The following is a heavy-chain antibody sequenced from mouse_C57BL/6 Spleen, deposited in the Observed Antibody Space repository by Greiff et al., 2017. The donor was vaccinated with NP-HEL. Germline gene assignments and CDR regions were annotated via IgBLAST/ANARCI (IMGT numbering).Heavy chain of an antibody. V-gene: IGHV5-4*01. D-gene: IGHD2-10*01. Sequence: EVQGVESGGGLVKPGGSLKLSCAASGFTFSSYAMSWVRQTPEKRLEWVATISDGGSYTYYPDNVKGRFTISRDNAKNNLYLQMSHLKSEDTAMYYCARVGTYYLYAMDYWGQGTSVTVSS. CDR3: ARVGTYYLYAMDY. J-gene: IGHJ4*01. CDR1: GFTFSSYA. CDR2: ISDGGSYT.